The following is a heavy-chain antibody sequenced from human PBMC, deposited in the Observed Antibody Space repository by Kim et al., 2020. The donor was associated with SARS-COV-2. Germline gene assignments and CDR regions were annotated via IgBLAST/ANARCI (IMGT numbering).Heavy chain of an antibody. CDR1: GFTFSSYG. CDR2: IWYDGSNK. J-gene: IGHJ3*02. CDR3: ARALGGCSSTSCYGPFDAFDI. D-gene: IGHD2-2*01. V-gene: IGHV3-33*01. Sequence: GGSLRLSCAASGFTFSSYGMHWVRQAPGKGLEWVAVIWYDGSNKYYADSVKGRFTISRDNSKNTLYLQMNSLRAEDTAVYYCARALGGCSSTSCYGPFDAFDIWGQGTMVTVSS.